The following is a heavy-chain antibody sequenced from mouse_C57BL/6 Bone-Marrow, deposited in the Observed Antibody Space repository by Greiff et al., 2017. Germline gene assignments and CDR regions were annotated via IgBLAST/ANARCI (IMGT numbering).Heavy chain of an antibody. J-gene: IGHJ2*01. Sequence: QVQLKQSGAELVKPGASVKISCKASGYAFSSYWMNWVKQRPGKGLEWIGQIYPGDGDTNYNGKFKGKATLTANKSSSTAYMQLSSLTPEDSAVYFCARREGGPFDYWGQGTTLTVSS. D-gene: IGHD1-1*02. V-gene: IGHV1-80*01. CDR2: IYPGDGDT. CDR1: GYAFSSYW. CDR3: ARREGGPFDY.